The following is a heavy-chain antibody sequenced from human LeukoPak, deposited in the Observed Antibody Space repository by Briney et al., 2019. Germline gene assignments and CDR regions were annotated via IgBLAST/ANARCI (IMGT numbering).Heavy chain of an antibody. Sequence: GGPLRLSCAASGFTFSSYEMNWVRQAPGKGLEWVSSISSSSSYIYYADSVKGRFTISRDNAKNSLYLQMNSLRAEDTAVYYCAKVGLAVAGDYWGQGTLVTVSS. CDR1: GFTFSSYE. J-gene: IGHJ4*02. CDR3: AKVGLAVAGDY. D-gene: IGHD6-19*01. CDR2: ISSSSSYI. V-gene: IGHV3-21*01.